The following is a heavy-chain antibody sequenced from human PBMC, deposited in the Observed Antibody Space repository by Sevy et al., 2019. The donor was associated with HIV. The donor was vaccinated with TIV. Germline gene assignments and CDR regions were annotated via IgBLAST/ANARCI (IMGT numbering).Heavy chain of an antibody. CDR2: ISYNGDFK. Sequence: GGSLRLSCAASGFTFSGSAMHWVRQAPGQGLEWVSVISYNGDFKYYADSVKGRFTITRDNSKNTLYLQMNSLRAEDTGVYYCAKDYVIADGYRSHFDHWGQGSLVTVSS. J-gene: IGHJ4*02. V-gene: IGHV3-30*18. CDR1: GFTFSGSA. CDR3: AKDYVIADGYRSHFDH. D-gene: IGHD5-12*01.